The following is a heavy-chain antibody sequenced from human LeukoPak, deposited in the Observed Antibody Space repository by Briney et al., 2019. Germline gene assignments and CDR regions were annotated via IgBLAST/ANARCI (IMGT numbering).Heavy chain of an antibody. D-gene: IGHD2-2*02. J-gene: IGHJ4*02. V-gene: IGHV1-2*02. CDR3: ARDPNTPLDY. CDR1: GYTFTSYG. Sequence: ASVKVSCKASGYTFTSYGISWVRQAPGQGLEWMGWINPNSGGTNYAQKFQGRVTMTRDTSISTAYMELSRLRSDDTAVYYCARDPNTPLDYWGQGTLVTVSS. CDR2: INPNSGGT.